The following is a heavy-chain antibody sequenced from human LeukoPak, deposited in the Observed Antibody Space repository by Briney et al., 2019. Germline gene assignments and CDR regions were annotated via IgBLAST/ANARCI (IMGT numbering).Heavy chain of an antibody. V-gene: IGHV3-7*01. Sequence: PGGSLRLSCAASGFTFSTYWMTWVRQAPGKGLEWVANIKEDGSREYYVDSVKGRFTISRDNAKNSLYLQMNSLRAEDTAVYYCARAAASWWGQGTLVTVSS. CDR2: IKEDGSRE. CDR1: GFTFSTYW. D-gene: IGHD5-18*01. J-gene: IGHJ4*02. CDR3: ARAAASW.